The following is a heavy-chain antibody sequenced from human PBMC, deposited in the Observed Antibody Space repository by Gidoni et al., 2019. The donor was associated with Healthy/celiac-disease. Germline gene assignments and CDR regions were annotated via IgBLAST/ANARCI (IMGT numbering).Heavy chain of an antibody. J-gene: IGHJ6*03. V-gene: IGHV4-34*01. Sequence: VSFSGYYWSWIRQPPGKWLEWSGEINHSGSTNYNPSLKSRVTISVDTSKNQFSLKLSSVTAADTAVYYCARLDTAMVTGLYYYYMDVWGKGTTVTVSS. D-gene: IGHD5-18*01. CDR2: INHSGST. CDR1: VSFSGYY. CDR3: ARLDTAMVTGLYYYYMDV.